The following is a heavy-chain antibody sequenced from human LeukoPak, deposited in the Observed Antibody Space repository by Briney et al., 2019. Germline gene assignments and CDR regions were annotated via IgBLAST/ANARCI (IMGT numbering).Heavy chain of an antibody. CDR1: GFTFSKCA. D-gene: IGHD6-19*01. CDR3: VGSSGWLFDY. V-gene: IGHV3-23*01. Sequence: GGSLRLSCAASGFTFSKCAMSWVRLAPGKGLEWVSAVTGSGSNTDYADSVKGRFTISRDNSRNTLYLQMNSLRAEDTAVYYCVGSSGWLFDYWGQGILVAVSS. CDR2: VTGSGSNT. J-gene: IGHJ4*02.